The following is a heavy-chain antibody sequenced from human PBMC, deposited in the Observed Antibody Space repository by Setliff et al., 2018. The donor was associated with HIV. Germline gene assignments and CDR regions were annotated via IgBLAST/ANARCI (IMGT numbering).Heavy chain of an antibody. J-gene: IGHJ4*02. Sequence: SETLSLTCNVSGGSIGSYHWAWIRQSPGKGLEYIGNIRHSGYTNYNPSLKSRVTISVDTSKNQLSLKLSSVTAADTAVYYCARAGRGSGRYVYSFDYWGQGSLVTVSS. CDR2: IRHSGYT. CDR3: ARAGRGSGRYVYSFDY. CDR1: GGSIGSYH. D-gene: IGHD1-26*01. V-gene: IGHV4-59*08.